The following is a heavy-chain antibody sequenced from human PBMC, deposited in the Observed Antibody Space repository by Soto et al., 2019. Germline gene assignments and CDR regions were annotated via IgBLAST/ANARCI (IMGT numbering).Heavy chain of an antibody. Sequence: PSETLSLTCAVYGGSFSGYYWSWIRQPPGKGLEWIGYIYYSGSTNYNPSLKSRVTISVDTSKNQFSLKLTSVTAADTAVYYCARDRLAVAFFDYWGQGTLVTVSS. CDR1: GGSFSGYY. V-gene: IGHV4-59*01. D-gene: IGHD6-19*01. CDR2: IYYSGST. J-gene: IGHJ4*02. CDR3: ARDRLAVAFFDY.